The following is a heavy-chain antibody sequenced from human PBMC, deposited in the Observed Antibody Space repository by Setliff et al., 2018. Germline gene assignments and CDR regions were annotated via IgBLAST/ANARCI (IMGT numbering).Heavy chain of an antibody. J-gene: IGHJ5*02. CDR3: GRGFSRIEGWGNWFDP. V-gene: IGHV4-59*08. CDR2: IYDSGSS. CDR1: GFAFASYN. Sequence: KPGGSLRLSCAASGFAFASYNMIWVRQAPGKGLEWIGNIYDSGSSNYNASLKSRLIITRDTSKNQISLKLTSVTAADTAVYYCGRGFSRIEGWGNWFDPWGQGILVTVSS. D-gene: IGHD2-15*01.